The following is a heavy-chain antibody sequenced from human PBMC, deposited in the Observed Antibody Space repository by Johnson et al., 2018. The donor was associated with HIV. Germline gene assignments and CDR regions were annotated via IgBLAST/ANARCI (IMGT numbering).Heavy chain of an antibody. D-gene: IGHD6-6*01. Sequence: QMMLVESGGGVVQPGRSLRLSCAASGFTFSSYAMHWVRQAPGKGLEWVAFIRYDGSNKNYADSVKGRFTISRDNSKNTLYLQMNSLRAEDTAVYYCAFIEYSSLDAFDIWGQGTMVTVSS. V-gene: IGHV3-30*02. CDR1: GFTFSSYA. CDR3: AFIEYSSLDAFDI. J-gene: IGHJ3*02. CDR2: IRYDGSNK.